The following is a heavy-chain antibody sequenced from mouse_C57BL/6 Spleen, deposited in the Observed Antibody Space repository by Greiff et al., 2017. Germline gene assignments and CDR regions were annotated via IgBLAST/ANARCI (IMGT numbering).Heavy chain of an antibody. V-gene: IGHV2-5*01. CDR2: IWRGGST. J-gene: IGHJ4*01. Sequence: VQLQQSGPGLVQPSQSLSITCTVSGFSLTSYGVHWVRQSPGKGLEWLGVIWRGGSTDYNAAFMSRLSITKDNSKSQVFLKMNSLQADDTAIYYCAKGGNSFYAMDYWGQGTSVTVSS. CDR1: GFSLTSYG. CDR3: AKGGNSFYAMDY.